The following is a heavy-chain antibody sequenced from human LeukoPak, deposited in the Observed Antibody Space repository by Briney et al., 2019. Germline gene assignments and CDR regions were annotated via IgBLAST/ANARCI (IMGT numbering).Heavy chain of an antibody. CDR1: GDSMSNHF. V-gene: IGHV4-59*11. D-gene: IGHD6-13*01. J-gene: IGHJ4*02. CDR3: ASRPGGSTWYGVFDY. Sequence: SETLSLTCTVSGDSMSNHFWSWLRQPPGKGREWIGYIYGSETTNYNPSLKSRVTISVDTSENQFSLKLSSVTAADTALYYCASRPGGSTWYGVFDYWSRGTLVTVSS. CDR2: IYGSETT.